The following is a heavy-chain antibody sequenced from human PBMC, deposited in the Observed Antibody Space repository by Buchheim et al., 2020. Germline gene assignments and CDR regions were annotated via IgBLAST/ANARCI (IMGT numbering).Heavy chain of an antibody. J-gene: IGHJ6*02. D-gene: IGHD6-19*01. V-gene: IGHV3-30*04. CDR2: ISYDGSNK. Sequence: QVQLVESGGGVVQPGRSLRLSCAASGFTFSSYAMHWVRQAPGKGLEWVAVISYDGSNKYYADSVKGRFTISRDNSQNTLYLQMNSLRAEETAVYYCAKGMWLDNYYYYGMDVWGQGTT. CDR3: AKGMWLDNYYYYGMDV. CDR1: GFTFSSYA.